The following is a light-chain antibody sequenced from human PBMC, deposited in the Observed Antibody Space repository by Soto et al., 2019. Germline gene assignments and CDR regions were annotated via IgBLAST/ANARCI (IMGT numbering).Light chain of an antibody. CDR1: QSVSLS. CDR2: DTS. Sequence: EIVLTQSPATLSLSPGGRATLSCRASQSVSLSLAWYQQKPGQAPRLLIHDTSNRATGIPARFSGSGSGTDFTLTINNLEPEDFAVYYCQQRSNWPITFGQGTRLEIK. CDR3: QQRSNWPIT. V-gene: IGKV3-11*01. J-gene: IGKJ5*01.